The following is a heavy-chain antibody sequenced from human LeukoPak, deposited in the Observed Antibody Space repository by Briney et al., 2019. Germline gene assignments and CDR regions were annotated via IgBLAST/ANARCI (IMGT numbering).Heavy chain of an antibody. V-gene: IGHV1-18*01. CDR2: ISAYNGNT. Sequence: GASVKVSCKASGYTFTSYGISWVRQAPGQGLEWMGWISAYNGNTNYAQKLQGRVTMTTDTSTSTAYMELRSLRSEDTAVYYCARGRGSGYYDSSGYYSYWGQGTLVTVSS. CDR3: ARGRGSGYYDSSGYYSY. J-gene: IGHJ4*02. D-gene: IGHD3-22*01. CDR1: GYTFTSYG.